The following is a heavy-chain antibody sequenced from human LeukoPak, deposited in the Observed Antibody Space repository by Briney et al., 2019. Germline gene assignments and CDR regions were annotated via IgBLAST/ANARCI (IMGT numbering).Heavy chain of an antibody. D-gene: IGHD6-13*01. CDR1: GGSVSNNNKC. V-gene: IGHV4-39*01. CDR3: ARVSAAAFHLTY. Sequence: SETLRVTCAASGGSVSNNNKCWGWIRQPPGKGLEWIGSLSYSGNTYYNPSLKSRLAISVDTSKNQFSLKVSSVTAADTAVYYCARVSAAAFHLTYWGQGTLVTVSS. CDR2: LSYSGNT. J-gene: IGHJ4*02.